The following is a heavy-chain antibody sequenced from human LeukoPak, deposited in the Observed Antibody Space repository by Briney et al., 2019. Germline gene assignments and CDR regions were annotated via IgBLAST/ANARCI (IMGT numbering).Heavy chain of an antibody. CDR3: ASYGGNQEYFQH. CDR2: IYHSGST. Sequence: SQTLSLTCAVSGGSISSGGYSWSWIRQPPGKGLEWIGYIYHSGSTYYNPSLKSRVTISVDRSKNQFSLKLSSVTAADTAVYYCASYGGNQEYFQHWGQGTLVTVSS. CDR1: GGSISSGGYS. V-gene: IGHV4-30-2*01. D-gene: IGHD4-23*01. J-gene: IGHJ1*01.